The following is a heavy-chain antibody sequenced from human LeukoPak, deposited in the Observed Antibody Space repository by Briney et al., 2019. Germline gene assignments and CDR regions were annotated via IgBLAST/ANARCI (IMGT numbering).Heavy chain of an antibody. J-gene: IGHJ4*02. CDR2: IYYSGST. CDR1: GGSISSGGYH. CDR3: ARDLITPQHRFFDY. D-gene: IGHD3-16*01. V-gene: IGHV4-31*03. Sequence: MTSETLSLTCTVSGGSISSGGYHWSWIRQHPGKGLEWIGYIYYSGSTYYNPSLKSRVTISVDTSKNQFSLKLSSVTAADTAVYYCARDLITPQHRFFDYWGQGTLVTVSS.